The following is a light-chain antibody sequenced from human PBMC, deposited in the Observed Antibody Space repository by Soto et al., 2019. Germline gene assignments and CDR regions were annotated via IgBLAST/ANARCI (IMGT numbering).Light chain of an antibody. Sequence: EIVLTQSPASLSVSPGERATLSCRASQSVRSKVAWYQQKPGQAPSLVIYDTYIRATGISARFSGSGFGTEFTLTISSLQPEDFAIYYCQRYNNWPLTFGGGTKVES. CDR2: DTY. J-gene: IGKJ4*01. CDR1: QSVRSK. V-gene: IGKV3-15*01. CDR3: QRYNNWPLT.